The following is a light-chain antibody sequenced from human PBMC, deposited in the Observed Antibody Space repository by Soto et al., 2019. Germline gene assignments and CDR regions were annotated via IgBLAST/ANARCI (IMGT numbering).Light chain of an antibody. CDR3: QQRSNWPPYT. CDR1: RSVSSY. J-gene: IGKJ2*01. CDR2: DAS. Sequence: EIVLTQSPPTLSLSPGERATLSCRASRSVSSYLAWYQQKPGQAPRLLIYDASNRATGIPARFSGSGSGTDFTLTISSLEPEDFAVYYCQQRSNWPPYTFGQGTKLEIK. V-gene: IGKV3-11*01.